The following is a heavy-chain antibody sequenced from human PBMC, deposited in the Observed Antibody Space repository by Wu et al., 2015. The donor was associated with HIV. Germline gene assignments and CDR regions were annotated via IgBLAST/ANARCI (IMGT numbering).Heavy chain of an antibody. Sequence: QVQLVQSGAEVKKPGSSARVSCESSGGNFRSYALTWVRQAPGQGLEWMGGIVPIFGSPTYAPRFQGRVTITADESTSTAYMDLSSLTSDDTAVYYCARLIAWGQGTLVTVSS. J-gene: IGHJ5*02. V-gene: IGHV1-69*12. CDR2: IVPIFGSP. D-gene: IGHD3-16*01. CDR1: GGNFRSYA. CDR3: ARLIA.